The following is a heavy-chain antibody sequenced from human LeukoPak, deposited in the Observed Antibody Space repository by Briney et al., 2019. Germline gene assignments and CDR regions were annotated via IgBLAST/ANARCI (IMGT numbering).Heavy chain of an antibody. V-gene: IGHV3-30*04. J-gene: IGHJ6*02. CDR1: GFTFSSYA. Sequence: GGSLRLSCAASGFTFSSYAMHWVRQAPGKGLEWVAVISYDGSNKYYADSVKGRFTISRDNSKNTLYLQMNSLRAEDTAVYYCARYCGGDCYGMDVWGQGTTVTVSS. CDR3: ARYCGGDCYGMDV. CDR2: ISYDGSNK. D-gene: IGHD2-21*01.